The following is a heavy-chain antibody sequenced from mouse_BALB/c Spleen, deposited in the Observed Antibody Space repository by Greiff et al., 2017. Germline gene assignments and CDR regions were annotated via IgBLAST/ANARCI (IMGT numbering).Heavy chain of an antibody. CDR1: GFTFSSYA. CDR2: ISSGGSYT. V-gene: IGHV5-9-4*01. CDR3: ARERGYAMDY. J-gene: IGHJ4*01. Sequence: DVHLVESGGGLVKPGGSLKLSCAASGFTFSSYAMSWVRQSPEKRLEWVAEISSGGSYTYYPDTVTGRFTISRDNAKNTLYLEMSSLRSEDTAMYYCARERGYAMDYWGQGTSVTVSS.